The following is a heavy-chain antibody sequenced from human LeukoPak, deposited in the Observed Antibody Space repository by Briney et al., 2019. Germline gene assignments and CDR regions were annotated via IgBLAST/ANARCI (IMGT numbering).Heavy chain of an antibody. V-gene: IGHV3-20*01. J-gene: IGHJ6*03. D-gene: IGHD2-2*03. Sequence: PGGSLRLSCAASGFTFSSYSMNWVRQAPGKGLEWVSGINWNGGSTGYADSVKGRFTISRDNAKNSLYLQMNSLRAEDTALYHCARSNAVMDPYYYYMDVWGKGTTVTISS. CDR2: INWNGGST. CDR3: ARSNAVMDPYYYYMDV. CDR1: GFTFSSYS.